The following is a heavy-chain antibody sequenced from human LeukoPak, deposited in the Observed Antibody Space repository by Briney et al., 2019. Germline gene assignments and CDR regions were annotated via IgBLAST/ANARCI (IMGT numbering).Heavy chain of an antibody. D-gene: IGHD3-22*01. V-gene: IGHV3-49*04. CDR1: GFTFGDYA. Sequence: GGSLRLSCTASGFTFGDYAMSWVRQAPGKGLEWVGFIRSKAYGGTTEYAASVKGRFTISRDDSKSIAYLQMNSLKTEDTAVYYCTRGLPITMIVVVTFDYWGQGTLVTVSS. CDR3: TRGLPITMIVVVTFDY. J-gene: IGHJ4*02. CDR2: IRSKAYGGTT.